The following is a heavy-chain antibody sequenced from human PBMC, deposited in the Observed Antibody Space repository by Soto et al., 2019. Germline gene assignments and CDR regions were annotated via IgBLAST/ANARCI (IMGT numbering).Heavy chain of an antibody. V-gene: IGHV3-30-3*01. D-gene: IGHD2-2*01. CDR1: GFTFSSYA. CDR3: AVPATGFDY. Sequence: PGGSLRLSCAASGFTFSSYAMHWVRQAPGKGLEWVAVISYDGSNKYYADSVKGRFTISRDNSKNTLYLQMNGLRAEDTAVYYCAVPATGFDYWGQGTLVTVSS. J-gene: IGHJ4*02. CDR2: ISYDGSNK.